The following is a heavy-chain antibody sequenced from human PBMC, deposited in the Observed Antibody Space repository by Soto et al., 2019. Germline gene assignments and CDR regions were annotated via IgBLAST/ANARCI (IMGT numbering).Heavy chain of an antibody. Sequence: SVKVSCKASGGTFSSYAISWVRQAPGQGVEWMGEIIPILGTANYAQRFQGRVTITADESTSTAYMELSSLRSEDTAVYYCARATKMVRGVMDVWGQGTTVTVSS. CDR3: ARATKMVRGVMDV. J-gene: IGHJ6*02. CDR2: IIPILGTA. CDR1: GGTFSSYA. V-gene: IGHV1-69*13. D-gene: IGHD3-10*01.